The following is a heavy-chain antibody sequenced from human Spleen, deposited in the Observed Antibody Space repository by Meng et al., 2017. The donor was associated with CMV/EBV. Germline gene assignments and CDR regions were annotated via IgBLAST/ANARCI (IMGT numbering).Heavy chain of an antibody. CDR1: GSMFSYYT. J-gene: IGHJ4*02. CDR2: ITSSESQ. D-gene: IGHD6-19*01. CDR3: AKTVRGSGWTADY. Sequence: GESLKISCAASGSMFSYYTMNWVRQAPGKRLEWVASITSSESQNYADSVKGRFTNSRDNSKNTLYLQMNSLRADDTALYYCAKTVRGSGWTADYWGQGTLVTVSS. V-gene: IGHV3-21*04.